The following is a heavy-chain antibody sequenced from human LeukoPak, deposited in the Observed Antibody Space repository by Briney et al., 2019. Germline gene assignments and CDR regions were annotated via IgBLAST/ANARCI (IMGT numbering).Heavy chain of an antibody. CDR1: GGSISSYY. J-gene: IGHJ1*01. CDR3: ASYAYYYDSSGYEYFQH. D-gene: IGHD3-22*01. CDR2: IYTSGST. V-gene: IGHV4-4*07. Sequence: PSETLSLTCTVSGGSISSYYRSWIRQPAGKGLEWIGRIYTSGSTNYNPSLKSRVTMSVDTSKNQFSLKLSSVTAADTAVYYCASYAYYYDSSGYEYFQHWGQGTLVTVSS.